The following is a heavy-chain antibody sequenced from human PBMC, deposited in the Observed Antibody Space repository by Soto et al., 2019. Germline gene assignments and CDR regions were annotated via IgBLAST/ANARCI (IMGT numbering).Heavy chain of an antibody. CDR1: GFSLSTSAVG. J-gene: IGHJ3*01. Sequence: QITLKESGPALVKPTEPLTLTCTFSGFSLSTSAVGVGWIRQPPGKALEWLAVIYWDDDKTSSPSLNNRLTILKDTSEDQVVLVMPNLAPVDTATYYCARREGYCVGTKCQMRAFDFWGQGTMVTVSS. D-gene: IGHD2-21*01. V-gene: IGHV2-5*02. CDR3: ARREGYCVGTKCQMRAFDF. CDR2: IYWDDDK.